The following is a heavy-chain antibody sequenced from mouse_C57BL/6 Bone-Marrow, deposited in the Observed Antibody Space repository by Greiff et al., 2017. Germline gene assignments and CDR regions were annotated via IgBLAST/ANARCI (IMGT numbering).Heavy chain of an antibody. V-gene: IGHV1-80*01. CDR1: GYAFSSYW. Sequence: VQLQQSVAELVKPGASVKISCKASGYAFSSYWMNWVKQRPGKGLEWIGQIYPGDGDTNYNGKFKGKATLTADKSSSTAYMQLSSLTSEDSAVYFCARHYYGSSWAYWGQGTLVTVSA. D-gene: IGHD1-1*01. J-gene: IGHJ3*01. CDR2: IYPGDGDT. CDR3: ARHYYGSSWAY.